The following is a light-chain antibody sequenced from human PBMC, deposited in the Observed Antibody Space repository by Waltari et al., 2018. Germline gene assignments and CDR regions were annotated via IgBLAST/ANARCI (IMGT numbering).Light chain of an antibody. J-gene: IGLJ3*02. CDR1: SDDVGAYNY. CDR3: CSYTGTYTHWV. V-gene: IGLV2-11*01. CDR2: DVS. Sequence: QSALTQPRSVSGSPGQSVTISFTGTSDDVGAYNYVSWHQQPPGKAPKPMIYDVSKRPSGVPDRFSASKSGNTASLTISGLQAEDEADYYCCSYTGTYTHWVFGGGTKLTVL.